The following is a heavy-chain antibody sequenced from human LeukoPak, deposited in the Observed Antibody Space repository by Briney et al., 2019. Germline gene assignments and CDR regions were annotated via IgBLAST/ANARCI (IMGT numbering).Heavy chain of an antibody. CDR1: GFTFSSYA. CDR2: ISYDGSNK. CDR3: ARDRLNSRWYDFWSGSYGMDV. V-gene: IGHV3-30-3*01. Sequence: GGSLRLSCAASGFTFSSYAMHWVRQAPGKGLEWVSVISYDGSNKYYADSVKGRFTISRDNSKNTLYLQMNSLRAEDTAVYYCARDRLNSRWYDFWSGSYGMDVWGQGTTVTVSS. J-gene: IGHJ6*02. D-gene: IGHD3-3*01.